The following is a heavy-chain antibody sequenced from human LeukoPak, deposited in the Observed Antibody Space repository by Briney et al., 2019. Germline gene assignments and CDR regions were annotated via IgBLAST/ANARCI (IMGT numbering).Heavy chain of an antibody. V-gene: IGHV3-74*01. CDR2: INTDGRST. CDR1: GFTFRTYW. CDR3: AKDRPRIVGAPFDY. D-gene: IGHD1-26*01. J-gene: IGHJ4*02. Sequence: TGGSLRLSCAASGFTFRTYWMHWVRQAPGKGLVWVSRINTDGRSTSYADSVKGRFTVSRDNSKDTLYLQMNSLRADDTAVYYCAKDRPRIVGAPFDYWGQGTLVTVSS.